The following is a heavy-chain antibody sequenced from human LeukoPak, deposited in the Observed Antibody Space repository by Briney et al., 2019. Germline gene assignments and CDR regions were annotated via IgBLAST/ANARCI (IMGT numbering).Heavy chain of an antibody. CDR3: ARVLGIQYQLLYYYYYGMGV. D-gene: IGHD2-2*01. V-gene: IGHV3-30*04. J-gene: IGHJ6*04. Sequence: TPRLSCAASGVTSSSYAMNWVRQAPGKGLEGVAVISFDRSNKYYADSVKGRFTISRDNPKNTLYLQMNSLRAEDTAVYYCARVLGIQYQLLYYYYYGMGVWGKGTTVTVSS. CDR2: ISFDRSNK. CDR1: GVTSSSYA.